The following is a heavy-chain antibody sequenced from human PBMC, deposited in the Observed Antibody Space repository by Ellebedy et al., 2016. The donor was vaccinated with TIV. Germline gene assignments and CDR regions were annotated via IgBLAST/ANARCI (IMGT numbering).Heavy chain of an antibody. D-gene: IGHD2-2*01. CDR3: ARRGGCSSSSCSLDF. CDR2: INPTGGST. Sequence: ASVKVSXXASGYTFNSYGFIWVRQAPGQGLEWMGIINPTGGSTNYAQKFQGRVTMTRDTSTSTVYMEVSSLRSEDTAVYYCARRGGCSSSSCSLDFWGQGTLVTVSS. CDR1: GYTFNSYG. V-gene: IGHV1-46*02. J-gene: IGHJ4*02.